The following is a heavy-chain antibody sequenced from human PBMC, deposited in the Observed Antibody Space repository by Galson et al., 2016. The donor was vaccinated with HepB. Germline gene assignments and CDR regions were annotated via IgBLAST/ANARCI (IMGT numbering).Heavy chain of an antibody. V-gene: IGHV3-23*01. CDR3: ARDTSILYFDY. CDR2: ISGSGGST. J-gene: IGHJ4*02. D-gene: IGHD3-3*01. Sequence: SLRLSCAASGFTFSSYAMSWVRQAPGKGLEWVSAISGSGGSTLYADSVKGRFTISRDNAKNSLYLQMNSLRAEDTAVYYCARDTSILYFDYWGQGTLVTVSS. CDR1: GFTFSSYA.